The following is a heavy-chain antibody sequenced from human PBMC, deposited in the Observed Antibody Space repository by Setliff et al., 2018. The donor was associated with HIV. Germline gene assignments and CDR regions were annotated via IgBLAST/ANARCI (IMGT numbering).Heavy chain of an antibody. Sequence: SETLSLTCAVSGGSISSSNWWTWVRQPPGKGLEWVGEIYHSGSANYNPPLKSRVTISVDKSKNQFSLKLTSVTAADTAVYYCARYYYDRSGSSAPYYFMDVWGKGTTVTVSS. D-gene: IGHD3-22*01. CDR1: GGSISSSNW. CDR2: IYHSGSA. J-gene: IGHJ6*03. CDR3: ARYYYDRSGSSAPYYFMDV. V-gene: IGHV4-4*02.